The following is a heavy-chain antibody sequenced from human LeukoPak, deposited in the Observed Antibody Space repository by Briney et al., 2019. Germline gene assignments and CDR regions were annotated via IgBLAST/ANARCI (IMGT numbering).Heavy chain of an antibody. CDR3: AGAVAGYYFDY. D-gene: IGHD6-19*01. Sequence: SETLSLTCTVSGGSISSYYWSWIRQPPGKGLEWIGSIYYSGSTYYNPSLKSRVTISVDTSKNQFSLKLSSVTAADTAVYYCAGAVAGYYFDYWGQGTLVTVSS. J-gene: IGHJ4*02. CDR2: IYYSGST. V-gene: IGHV4-59*05. CDR1: GGSISSYY.